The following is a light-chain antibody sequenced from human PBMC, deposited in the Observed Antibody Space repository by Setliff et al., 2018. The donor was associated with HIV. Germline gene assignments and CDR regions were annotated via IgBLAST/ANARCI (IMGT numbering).Light chain of an antibody. J-gene: IGLJ1*01. CDR1: SSDVGGYNY. CDR2: DVN. V-gene: IGLV2-11*01. CDR3: CSFAGIYV. Sequence: QSALTQPRSVSGSPGQSVTISCTGTSSDVGGYNYVSWFQHHPGKAPKLMIYDVNKRPSGVPDRFSGSKSGNTASLTISGLQADDEADYYCCSFAGIYVFGTGTKVTVL.